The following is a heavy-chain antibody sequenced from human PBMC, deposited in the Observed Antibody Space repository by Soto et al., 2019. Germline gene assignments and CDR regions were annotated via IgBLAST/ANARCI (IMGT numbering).Heavy chain of an antibody. CDR3: TQVYGSGSWGWYFHS. J-gene: IGHJ4*02. CDR2: VFWDGGE. CDR1: GFSLTTTGVG. V-gene: IGHV2-5*02. Sequence: QITLRESGPSLVKPTETLTLTCTFSGFSLTTTGVGVGWIRQPPGKALEWLAVVFWDGGERYSPSLKSRVTISQATSNDQVVLTMTNMDPADTATYYCTQVYGSGSWGWYFHSWGQGTLVTVSS. D-gene: IGHD1-26*01.